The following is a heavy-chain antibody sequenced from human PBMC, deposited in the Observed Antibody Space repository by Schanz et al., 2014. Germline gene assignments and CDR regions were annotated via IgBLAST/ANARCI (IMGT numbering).Heavy chain of an antibody. J-gene: IGHJ6*03. D-gene: IGHD6-19*01. Sequence: VQLVESGGGVVQPGRSLRLSCAASGFTFSSYAMSWVRQAPGKGLEWISAISGSGGSTVYADSVKGRFTISRDNSNNTVFLQMNSLRAEDTAVYYCARDHQWLARYYMDVWGQGTTVTVS. V-gene: IGHV3-23*04. CDR3: ARDHQWLARYYMDV. CDR1: GFTFSSYA. CDR2: ISGSGGST.